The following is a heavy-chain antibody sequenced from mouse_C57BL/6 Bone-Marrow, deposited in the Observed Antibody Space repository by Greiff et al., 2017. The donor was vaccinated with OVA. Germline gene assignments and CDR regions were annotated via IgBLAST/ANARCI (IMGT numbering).Heavy chain of an antibody. CDR1: GYTFTDYE. CDR2: IDPETGGT. J-gene: IGHJ4*01. D-gene: IGHD2-3*01. V-gene: IGHV1-15*01. CDR3: TRRGWLLPAMDY. Sequence: LQESGAELVRPGASVTLSCKASGYTFTDYEMHWVKQTPVHGLEWIGAIDPETGGTAYNQKFKGKAILTADKSSSTAYMELRSLTSEDSAVYYCTRRGWLLPAMDYWGQGTSVTVSS.